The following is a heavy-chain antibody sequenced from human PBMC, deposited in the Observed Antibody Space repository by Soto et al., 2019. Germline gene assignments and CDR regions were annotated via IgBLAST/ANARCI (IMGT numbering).Heavy chain of an antibody. Sequence: ASVKVSCKASGYTFTRYTRNWCGQAPGQRLEWMGWINPDNGNTKSSQKFQDRVIITRDTSASTAYMDLGSLRSEDTAVYYCARGIATGQLDPWGQGTLVTVSS. D-gene: IGHD2-15*01. CDR3: ARGIATGQLDP. J-gene: IGHJ5*02. CDR2: INPDNGNT. V-gene: IGHV1-3*01. CDR1: GYTFTRYT.